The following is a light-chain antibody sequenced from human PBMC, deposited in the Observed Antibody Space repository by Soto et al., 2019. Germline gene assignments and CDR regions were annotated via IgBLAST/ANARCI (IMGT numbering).Light chain of an antibody. V-gene: IGKV3-15*01. CDR1: QNVGTS. Sequence: EIVMTQSPATLSVSPGERATLFCRASQNVGTSLAWYQQIPGQPPRLLIHGASIRATGVPARSTGSGSGTEFTLTISGLQSEDFAVYYCQQYNNWPITFGQGTRLEIK. J-gene: IGKJ5*01. CDR3: QQYNNWPIT. CDR2: GAS.